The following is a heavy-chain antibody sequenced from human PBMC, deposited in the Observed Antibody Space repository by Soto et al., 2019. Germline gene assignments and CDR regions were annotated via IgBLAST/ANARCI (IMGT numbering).Heavy chain of an antibody. CDR1: GGTFSSYA. CDR2: IIPIFGTA. Sequence: ASVKVSCKASGGTFSSYAISWVRQAPGQGLEWMGGIIPIFGTANYAQKFQGRVTITADESTSTAYMELSSLRSEDTAVYYCARSLRYYDFWSGPYYYYGMDDWGQGPTVPAS. CDR3: ARSLRYYDFWSGPYYYYGMDD. D-gene: IGHD3-3*01. V-gene: IGHV1-69*13. J-gene: IGHJ6*02.